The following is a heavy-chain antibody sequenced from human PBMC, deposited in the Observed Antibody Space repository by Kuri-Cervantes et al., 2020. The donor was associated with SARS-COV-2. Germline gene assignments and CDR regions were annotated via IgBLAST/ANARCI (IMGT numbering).Heavy chain of an antibody. CDR2: INHSGST. J-gene: IGHJ4*02. V-gene: IGHV4-34*01. CDR1: GGSFSGYY. D-gene: IGHD3-3*01. CDR3: ARSAFGATYYDFWSGFAY. Sequence: SETLSLTCAVYGGSFSGYYWSWIRQPPGKGLEWIGEINHSGSTNYNPSLNSRVTISVDTSKNQFSLQMSSVTAADMAVYYCARSAFGATYYDFWSGFAYWGQGNRV.